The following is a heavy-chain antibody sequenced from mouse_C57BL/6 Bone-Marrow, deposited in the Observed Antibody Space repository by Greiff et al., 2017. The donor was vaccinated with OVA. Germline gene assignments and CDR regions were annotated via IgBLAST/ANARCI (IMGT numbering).Heavy chain of an antibody. D-gene: IGHD1-1*01. CDR2: IWSGGST. CDR1: GFSLTSYG. Sequence: VMLVESGPGLVQPSQSLSITCTVSGFSLTSYGVHWVRQPPGKGLEWLGVIWSGGSTDYNAAFISRLSISKDKSKSQVFFKMNSLQADDTAIYYCAKTGFITTVVATLDWYFDVWGTGTTVTVSS. V-gene: IGHV2-4*01. J-gene: IGHJ1*03. CDR3: AKTGFITTVVATLDWYFDV.